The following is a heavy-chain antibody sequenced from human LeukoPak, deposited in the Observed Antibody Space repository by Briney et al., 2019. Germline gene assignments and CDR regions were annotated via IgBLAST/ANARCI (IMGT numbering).Heavy chain of an antibody. CDR3: ARDYYYDSSGTYWYFDL. J-gene: IGHJ2*01. V-gene: IGHV3-21*01. CDR2: ISSSSSYI. D-gene: IGHD3-22*01. Sequence: PGGSLRPSCAASGFTFSSYRMNWVRQPPGKGLEWVLSISSSSSYIYYADSVNGRFTISRDNAKNSLYLQMNSLRAEDTAVYYCARDYYYDSSGTYWYFDLWGRGTLVTVSS. CDR1: GFTFSSYR.